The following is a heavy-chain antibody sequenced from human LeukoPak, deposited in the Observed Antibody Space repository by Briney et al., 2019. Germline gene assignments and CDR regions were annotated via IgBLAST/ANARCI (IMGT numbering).Heavy chain of an antibody. D-gene: IGHD4-23*01. CDR1: GFTFSSYG. J-gene: IGHJ4*02. CDR2: IRSDGSDT. V-gene: IGHV3-30*02. Sequence: GGSLRLSCAASGFTFSSYGMHWVRQAPGKGLEWVAFIRSDGSDTYYPESVEGRFTISRDDSKDTVYLQMNSLRSEDTAIYYCAKDKGNYYFDYWGQGTLVSVSS. CDR3: AKDKGNYYFDY.